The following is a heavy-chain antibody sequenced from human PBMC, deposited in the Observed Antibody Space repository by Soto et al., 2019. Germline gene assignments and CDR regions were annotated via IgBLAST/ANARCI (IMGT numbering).Heavy chain of an antibody. V-gene: IGHV3-23*01. Sequence: PGGSLRLSCAASGFTFGSCAMSWVRQAPGKGLEWVSAISGSGGSTYYADSVKGRFTISRDNSKNTLYLQMNSLRAEDTAVYYCAKSIRAEQLVVDPFDYWGQGTLVTVSS. J-gene: IGHJ4*02. D-gene: IGHD6-6*01. CDR1: GFTFGSCA. CDR3: AKSIRAEQLVVDPFDY. CDR2: ISGSGGST.